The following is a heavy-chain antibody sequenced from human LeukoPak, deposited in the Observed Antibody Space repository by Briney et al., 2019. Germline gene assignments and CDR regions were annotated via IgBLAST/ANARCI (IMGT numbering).Heavy chain of an antibody. CDR2: FYTNGST. CDR1: RCSVITYS. CDR3: ARELTLTTAFDI. J-gene: IGHJ3*02. V-gene: IGHV4-4*07. Sequence: SETLSLTCTVSRCSVITYSWSWIRQPAGEGLEWIGRFYTNGSTNYNPSLKTRVTLSIDKSKNHFSLKLSSVTAADTAVYYCARELTLTTAFDIWGQGTVVTVSS. D-gene: IGHD1/OR15-1a*01.